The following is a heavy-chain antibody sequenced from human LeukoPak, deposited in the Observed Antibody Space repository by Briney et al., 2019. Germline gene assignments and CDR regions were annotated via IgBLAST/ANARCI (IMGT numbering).Heavy chain of an antibody. CDR2: ISGSGGST. CDR1: GFTFSSYA. J-gene: IGHJ4*02. CDR3: ATRNPLAHFDY. Sequence: PGGSLRLSCAASGFTFSSYAMSWVRQAPEKGLEWVSVISGSGGSTYYADSVKGRFTLSRDNSKNTLYLQMNSLRAEDTAVYYCATRNPLAHFDYWGQGTLVTVSS. V-gene: IGHV3-23*01. D-gene: IGHD1-14*01.